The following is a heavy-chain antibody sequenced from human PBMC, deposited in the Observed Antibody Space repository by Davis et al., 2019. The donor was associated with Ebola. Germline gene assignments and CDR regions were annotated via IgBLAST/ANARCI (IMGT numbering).Heavy chain of an antibody. Sequence: GESLKISCAASGFTFSSYEMNWVRQAPGKGLEWVSYISSSGSTIYYADSVKGRFTISRDNAKNSLYLQMNSLRAEDTAVYYCARGSVSSGYYSGMDVWGQGTTVTVSS. V-gene: IGHV3-48*03. D-gene: IGHD3-22*01. CDR2: ISSSGSTI. CDR1: GFTFSSYE. J-gene: IGHJ6*02. CDR3: ARGSVSSGYYSGMDV.